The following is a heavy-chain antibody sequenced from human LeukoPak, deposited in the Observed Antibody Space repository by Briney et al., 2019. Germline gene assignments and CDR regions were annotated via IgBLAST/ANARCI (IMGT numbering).Heavy chain of an antibody. J-gene: IGHJ4*02. CDR2: ISAYNGNT. V-gene: IGHV1-18*01. Sequence: ASVKVSCKTSGYTFTSYGISWVRQAPGQGLEWMGWISAYNGNTNYAQKLQGRVTMTTDTSTSTAYMELRSLRSDDTAVYYCARDDGIAARAYFDYWGQGTLVTVSS. CDR3: ARDDGIAARAYFDY. D-gene: IGHD6-6*01. CDR1: GYTFTSYG.